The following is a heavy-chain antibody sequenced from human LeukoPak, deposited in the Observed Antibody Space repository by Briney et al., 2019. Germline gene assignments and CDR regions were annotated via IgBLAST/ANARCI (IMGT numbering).Heavy chain of an antibody. D-gene: IGHD1-26*01. CDR1: GFTFSNYW. Sequence: PGGSLRLSCAASGFTFSNYWMSWVRQAPGKGLEWVAQINQDGSENYYVDSVKGRFTISRDNAKNSLYLQLNSLRAEDTALYHCARDKQVGATTGSWFDPWGQGTLATVSS. CDR3: ARDKQVGATTGSWFDP. V-gene: IGHV3-7*01. CDR2: INQDGSEN. J-gene: IGHJ5*02.